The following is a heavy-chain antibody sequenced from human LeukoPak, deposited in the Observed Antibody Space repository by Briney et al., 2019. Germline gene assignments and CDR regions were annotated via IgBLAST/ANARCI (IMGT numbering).Heavy chain of an antibody. CDR3: ARGWPYYYDSSGSRMGYFDY. D-gene: IGHD3-22*01. Sequence: ASVKVSCKASGGTFSSYAISWMRQAPGQGLEWMGGIIPIFGTANYAQKFQGRVTITADESTSTAYMELSSLRSEDTAVYYCARGWPYYYDSSGSRMGYFDYWGQGTLVTVSS. J-gene: IGHJ4*02. V-gene: IGHV1-69*13. CDR2: IIPIFGTA. CDR1: GGTFSSYA.